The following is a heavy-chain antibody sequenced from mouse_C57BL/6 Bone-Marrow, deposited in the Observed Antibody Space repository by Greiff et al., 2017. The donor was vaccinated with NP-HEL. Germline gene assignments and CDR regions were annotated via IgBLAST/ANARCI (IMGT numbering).Heavy chain of an antibody. CDR2: IHPSDSDT. D-gene: IGHD3-3*01. CDR1: GYTFTSYW. CDR3: AIEGGLYYYAMDY. J-gene: IGHJ4*01. Sequence: QVQLKQPGAELVKPGASVKVSCKASGYTFTSYWMHWVKQRPGQGLEWIGRIHPSDSDTNYNQKFKGKATLTVDKSSSTAYMQLSSLTSEDSAVYYCAIEGGLYYYAMDYWGQGTSVTVSS. V-gene: IGHV1-74*01.